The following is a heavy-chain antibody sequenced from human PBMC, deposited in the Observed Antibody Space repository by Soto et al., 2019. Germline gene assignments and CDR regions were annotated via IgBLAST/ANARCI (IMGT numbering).Heavy chain of an antibody. Sequence: PGGSLRLSCAASGFTFGSYSMNWVRQAPGKGLEWVSYISSSSSTIYYADSVKGRFTISRDNAKNSLYLQMNSLRAEDTAVYYCAKLAAAGTGVFARKHGLPADDWGQGTGVTVAS. CDR1: GFTFGSYS. J-gene: IGHJ4*02. V-gene: IGHV3-48*01. CDR3: AKLAAAGTGVFARKHGLPADD. D-gene: IGHD6-13*01. CDR2: ISSSSSTI.